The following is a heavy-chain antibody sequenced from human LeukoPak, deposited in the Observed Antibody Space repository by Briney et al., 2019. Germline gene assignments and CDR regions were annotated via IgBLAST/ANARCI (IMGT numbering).Heavy chain of an antibody. CDR1: GGSVSSGSYY. Sequence: SETLSLTCTVSGGSVSSGSYYWSWIRQPPGKGLEWIGYIYYSGSTNYNPSLKSRVTISVDTSKNQFSLKLSSVTAADTAVYYCARALRSLTGDFDYYFDYWGQGTLVTVSS. CDR2: IYYSGST. V-gene: IGHV4-61*01. J-gene: IGHJ4*02. D-gene: IGHD7-27*01. CDR3: ARALRSLTGDFDYYFDY.